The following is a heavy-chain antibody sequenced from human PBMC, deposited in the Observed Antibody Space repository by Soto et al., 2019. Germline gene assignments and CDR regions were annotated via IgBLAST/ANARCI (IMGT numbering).Heavy chain of an antibody. CDR3: AKSYYDILTGLVYYYGMDV. D-gene: IGHD3-9*01. Sequence: GGSLRLSCAASGFPFSSYGMHWVRQAPGKGLDWVAVIWYDGSNKYYADSVKGRFTISRDNSKNTLYLQMNSLRAEDTAVYYCAKSYYDILTGLVYYYGMDVWGQGTTVTVSS. CDR2: IWYDGSNK. J-gene: IGHJ6*02. CDR1: GFPFSSYG. V-gene: IGHV3-30*02.